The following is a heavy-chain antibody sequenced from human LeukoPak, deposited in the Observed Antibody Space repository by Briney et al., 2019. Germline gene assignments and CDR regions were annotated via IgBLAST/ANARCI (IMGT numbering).Heavy chain of an antibody. J-gene: IGHJ4*02. V-gene: IGHV3-43*02. CDR1: GFTFDDYA. Sequence: GGSLRLSCAASGFTFDDYAMHWVRQAPGKGLEWVSLISGDGGSTYYADSVKGRFTISRDNAKNSLSLQMNSLRDEDTAVYYCARGGYYGSGIYSYFDFWGQGTLVTVSS. CDR3: ARGGYYGSGIYSYFDF. CDR2: ISGDGGST. D-gene: IGHD3-10*01.